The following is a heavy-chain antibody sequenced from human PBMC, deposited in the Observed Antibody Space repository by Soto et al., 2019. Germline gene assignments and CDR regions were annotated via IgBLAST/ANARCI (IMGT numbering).Heavy chain of an antibody. CDR3: ARLYDIVLDQNDAFDI. V-gene: IGHV1-3*01. D-gene: IGHD2-8*01. Sequence: ASVKVSCKASGYTFTSYAMHWVRQAPGQRLEWMGWINAGNGNTKYSQKFQGRVTITRDTSASTAYMELSSLRSEDTAVYYCARLYDIVLDQNDAFDIWGQGTMVTVSS. CDR1: GYTFTSYA. CDR2: INAGNGNT. J-gene: IGHJ3*02.